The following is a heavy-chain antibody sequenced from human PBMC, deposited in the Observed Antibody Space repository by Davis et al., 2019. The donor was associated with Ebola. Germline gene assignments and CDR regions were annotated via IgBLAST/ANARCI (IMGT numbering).Heavy chain of an antibody. CDR3: ARDLAPYSSSWYTYYYYGMDV. Sequence: LRLSCTVSGGSISSGSYYWSWIRQPAGKGLEWIGRIYTSGSTNYNPSLKSRVTMSVDTSKNQFSLKLSSVTAADTAVYYCARDLAPYSSSWYTYYYYGMDVWGQGTTVTVSS. CDR1: GGSISSGSYY. D-gene: IGHD6-13*01. CDR2: IYTSGST. J-gene: IGHJ6*02. V-gene: IGHV4-61*02.